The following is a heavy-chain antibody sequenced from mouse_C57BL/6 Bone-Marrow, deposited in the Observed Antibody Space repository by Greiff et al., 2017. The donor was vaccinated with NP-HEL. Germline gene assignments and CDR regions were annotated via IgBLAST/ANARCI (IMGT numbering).Heavy chain of an antibody. CDR1: GFTFNTYA. V-gene: IGHV10-3*01. CDR3: VREGVTTRFAY. CDR2: IRRKSSNYAT. D-gene: IGHD2-2*01. Sequence: EVMLVESGGGLVQPKGSLKLSCAASGFTFNTYAMHWVRQAPGKGLEWVARIRRKSSNYATYYADSVKDRFTISRDDSQSMLYLQMNNLKTEDTAMYYCVREGVTTRFAYWGQGTLVTVSA. J-gene: IGHJ3*01.